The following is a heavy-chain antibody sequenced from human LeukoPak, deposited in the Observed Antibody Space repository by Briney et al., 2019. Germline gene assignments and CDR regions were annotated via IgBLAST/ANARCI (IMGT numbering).Heavy chain of an antibody. CDR1: GFTFTSNY. CDR2: SYPRDGST. Sequence: ASVKVSCKASGFTFTSNYIHWVRQAPGQGLEWMGMSYPRDGSTSYAQKFQGRVTVTRDTSTSTVHMELSGLRSEDTAVYYCARDQEGFDYWGQGTLVTVSS. V-gene: IGHV1-46*01. J-gene: IGHJ4*02. CDR3: ARDQEGFDY.